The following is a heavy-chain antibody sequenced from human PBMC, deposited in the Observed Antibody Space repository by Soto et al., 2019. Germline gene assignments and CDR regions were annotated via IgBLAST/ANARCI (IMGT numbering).Heavy chain of an antibody. CDR3: ARVQLHDYYYYGMDV. CDR2: IYSGGST. CDR1: GFTVSSNY. V-gene: IGHV3-53*01. J-gene: IGHJ6*02. D-gene: IGHD2-2*01. Sequence: GGSLRLSCAASGFTVSSNYMSWVRQAPGKGLGWVSVIYSGGSTYYADSVKGRFTISRDNSKNTLYLQMNSLRAEDTAVYYCARVQLHDYYYYGMDVWGQGTTVTVSS.